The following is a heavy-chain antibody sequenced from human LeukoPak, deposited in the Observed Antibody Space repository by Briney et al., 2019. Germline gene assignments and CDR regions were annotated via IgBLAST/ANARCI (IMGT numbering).Heavy chain of an antibody. Sequence: SETLSLTCTVSGGSISSSSYYWGWIRQPPGKGLEWIGSIYYSGSTYYKPSLRSRVTISVDTSKSQFSLKLSSVTAADTAVYYCARGRGGLRLNWFDPWGQGTLVTVSS. D-gene: IGHD5-12*01. V-gene: IGHV4-39*01. CDR2: IYYSGST. J-gene: IGHJ5*02. CDR1: GGSISSSSYY. CDR3: ARGRGGLRLNWFDP.